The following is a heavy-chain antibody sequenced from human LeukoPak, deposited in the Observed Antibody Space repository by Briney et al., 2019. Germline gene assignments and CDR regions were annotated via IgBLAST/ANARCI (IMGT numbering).Heavy chain of an antibody. V-gene: IGHV4-59*01. CDR1: GGSISSYY. CDR3: ARATYSSGWGTSDY. CDR2: IYYSGSP. D-gene: IGHD6-19*01. J-gene: IGHJ4*02. Sequence: SETLSLTCTVSGGSISSYYWSWIRQPPGKGLEWIGYIYYSGSPNYNPSLKSRVTISVDTSKNQFSLKLSSVTAADTAVYYCARATYSSGWGTSDYWGQGTLVTVSS.